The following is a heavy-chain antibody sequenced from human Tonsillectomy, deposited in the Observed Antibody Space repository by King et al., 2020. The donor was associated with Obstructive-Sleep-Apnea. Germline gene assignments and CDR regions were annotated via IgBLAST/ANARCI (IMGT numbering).Heavy chain of an antibody. J-gene: IGHJ5*02. V-gene: IGHV4-34*01. CDR2: INQSGST. CDR1: GGPFSDYY. Sequence: VQLQQWGAGMLKPSETLSLTCAVYGGPFSDYYWSWIRQPPGKGLEWIGEINQSGSTNYNPSLKSRVTISVDTSNNQFSRKLRSVTAADTAVYYCARGSGAAAVNWFDPWGQGTLVTVSS. CDR3: ARGSGAAAVNWFDP. D-gene: IGHD6-13*01.